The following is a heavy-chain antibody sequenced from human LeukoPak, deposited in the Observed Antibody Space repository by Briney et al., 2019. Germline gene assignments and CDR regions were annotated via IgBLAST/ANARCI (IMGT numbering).Heavy chain of an antibody. CDR1: GGSISGGGYS. CDR2: ISYSGST. Sequence: SETLSLTCTVSGGSISGGGYSGSWIRPHPGKGLEWVGYISYSGSTYYNPSLKSRVTISVDTSKNQFSLKLSSVTAADTAVYYCARAYVHRILYYYYMDVWGKGTTVTVSS. CDR3: ARAYVHRILYYYYMDV. V-gene: IGHV4-31*03. D-gene: IGHD3-16*01. J-gene: IGHJ6*03.